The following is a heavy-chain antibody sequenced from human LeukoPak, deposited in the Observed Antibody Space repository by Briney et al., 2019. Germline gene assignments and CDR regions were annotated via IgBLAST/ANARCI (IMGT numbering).Heavy chain of an antibody. CDR1: GFTCSSYW. CDR3: ARIRRGWSQNWDY. CDR2: IKQDGSEK. J-gene: IGHJ4*02. V-gene: IGHV3-7*01. D-gene: IGHD6-19*01. Sequence: GGSLRLSCAASGFTCSSYWMSWVRQAPGKGLEWVANIKQDGSEKYYVDSVKGRFTISRDNAKNSLYLQMNSLRAEDTAVYYCARIRRGWSQNWDYWGEGTLVTVSS.